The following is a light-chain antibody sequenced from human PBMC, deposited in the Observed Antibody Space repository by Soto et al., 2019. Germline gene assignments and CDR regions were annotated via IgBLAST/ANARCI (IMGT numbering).Light chain of an antibody. Sequence: EIVLTQSPGTLSLSPGEGATLSCRASQSVNSDSLAWYQQKPGQAPRLLISGASTRATGIPDRFRGSGSGTDFTLTISRLEPEDFAVYWCQQYGSSLTFGQGTKGDIK. V-gene: IGKV3-20*01. CDR2: GAS. CDR3: QQYGSSLT. CDR1: QSVNSDS. J-gene: IGKJ1*01.